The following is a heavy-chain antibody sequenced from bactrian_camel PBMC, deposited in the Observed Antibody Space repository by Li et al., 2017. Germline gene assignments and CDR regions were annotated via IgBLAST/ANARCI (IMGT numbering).Heavy chain of an antibody. CDR1: GYTYSNYC. V-gene: IGHV3S53*01. Sequence: QVQLVESGGGSVQSGGSLKLSCAASGYTYSNYCMGWFRQAPGKEREGVAAIGNDGRTSYADSVKGRFTISPDNAKNTLYLQMNSLRPEDTAMYYCAADPLRCSWYPVEASYWGQGTQVTVS. CDR2: IGNDGRT. D-gene: IGHD6*01. J-gene: IGHJ4*01. CDR3: AADPLRCSWYPVEASY.